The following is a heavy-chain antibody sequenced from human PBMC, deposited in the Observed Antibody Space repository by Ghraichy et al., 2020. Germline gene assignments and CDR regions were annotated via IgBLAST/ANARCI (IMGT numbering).Heavy chain of an antibody. D-gene: IGHD3-10*01. CDR3: ANTYGSGSFSDY. Sequence: GGSLRLSCAASGFTFSSYAMSLVRQAPGKGLEWVSAISGSGGSTYYADSVKCRFTISIDNSKNTLYLQMNSLRAEDTAVYYCANTYGSGSFSDYWGQGTLVTVSS. V-gene: IGHV3-23*01. CDR2: ISGSGGST. J-gene: IGHJ4*02. CDR1: GFTFSSYA.